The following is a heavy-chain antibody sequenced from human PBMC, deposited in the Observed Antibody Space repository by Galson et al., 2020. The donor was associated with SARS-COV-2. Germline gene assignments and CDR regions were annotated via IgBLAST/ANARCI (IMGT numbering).Heavy chain of an antibody. CDR2: IDYTGET. V-gene: IGHV4-61*08. CDR3: ARGLFYYYMDV. Sequence: SETLSLTCTASGGSISGGYYGGWIRQSPRKGLEWIGFIDYTGETKYNPSVRGRVTISLNKSKNEFSLKLRSVTAADTAVYYCARGLFYYYMDVWGKGTTVTISS. CDR1: GGSISGGYY. J-gene: IGHJ6*03.